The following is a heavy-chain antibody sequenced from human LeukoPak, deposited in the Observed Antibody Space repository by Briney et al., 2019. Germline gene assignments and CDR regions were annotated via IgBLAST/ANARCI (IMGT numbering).Heavy chain of an antibody. CDR2: INWNGGST. CDR3: ARDGSRGNLVTAPDF. CDR1: GFTFDDYG. J-gene: IGHJ4*02. D-gene: IGHD2-21*02. Sequence: GGSLRLSCAASGFTFDDYGMSWVRQVPGKGLEWVSGINWNGGSTGNADSVKGRFTISRDNAENSLYLQMNSLRAEDTAVYYCARDGSRGNLVTAPDFWGQGTLVTVSS. V-gene: IGHV3-20*04.